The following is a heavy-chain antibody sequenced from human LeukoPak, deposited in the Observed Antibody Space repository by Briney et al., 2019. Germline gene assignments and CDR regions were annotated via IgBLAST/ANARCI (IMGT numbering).Heavy chain of an antibody. J-gene: IGHJ4*02. CDR1: GVTLSPYG. Sequence: GGSLRLSCAASGVTLSPYGMHWVRQAPGKGLEWVAVISHEGGSQHYADSVKGRFIISRDNPRNTLYLQMNILRTEDTAVYYCAKEGTPHVSTWYALWGQGTQVIVSS. V-gene: IGHV3-30*18. CDR3: AKEGTPHVSTWYAL. D-gene: IGHD6-13*01. CDR2: ISHEGGSQ.